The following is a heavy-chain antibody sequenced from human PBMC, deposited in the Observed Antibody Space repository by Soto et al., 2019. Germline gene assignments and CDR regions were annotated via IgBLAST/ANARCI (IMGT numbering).Heavy chain of an antibody. V-gene: IGHV3-23*01. CDR2: IDDSGGST. CDR1: GFTLSTYV. CDR3: AKDGSGSYSSGGY. D-gene: IGHD1-26*01. J-gene: IGHJ4*02. Sequence: GGSLTLYCAASGFTLSTYVMTWVRQAQVKGLDRVSDIDDSGGSTNYADSVKGRFTISRDNSKNTLYLQMNSLRAEDTAVYYCAKDGSGSYSSGGYWGQGT.